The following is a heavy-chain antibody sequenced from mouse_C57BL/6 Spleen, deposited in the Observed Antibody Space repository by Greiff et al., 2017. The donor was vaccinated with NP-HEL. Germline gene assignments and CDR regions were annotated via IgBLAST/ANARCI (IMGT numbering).Heavy chain of an antibody. J-gene: IGHJ2*01. CDR3: ARHYGSSAPFDY. D-gene: IGHD1-1*01. V-gene: IGHV5-6*01. CDR2: ISSGGSYT. Sequence: EVMLVESGGDLVKPGGSLKLSCAASGFTFSSYGMSWVRQTPDKRLEWVATISSGGSYTYYPDSVKGRFTISRDNAKNTLYLQMSSLKSEDTAMYYCARHYGSSAPFDYWGQGTTLTVSS. CDR1: GFTFSSYG.